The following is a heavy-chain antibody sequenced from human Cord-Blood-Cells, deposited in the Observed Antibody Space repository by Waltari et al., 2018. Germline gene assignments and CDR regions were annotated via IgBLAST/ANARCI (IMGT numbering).Heavy chain of an antibody. CDR2: IYPSGRT. CDR3: AREVELGFDP. V-gene: IGHV4-61*09. J-gene: IGHJ5*02. Sequence: QVQLQESGPGLVKPSQTLSLTCTVSGGSISSGSYYWSWIRQPAGKGLEWIGYIYPSGRTNSIHSLKSRVAVSVDTSKNQFSLNLSSVTAADTAVYYCAREVELGFDPWGQGTLVTVSS. D-gene: IGHD1-7*01. CDR1: GGSISSGSYY.